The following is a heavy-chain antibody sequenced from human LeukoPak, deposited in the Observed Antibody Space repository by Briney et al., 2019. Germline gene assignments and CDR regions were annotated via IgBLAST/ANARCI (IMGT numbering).Heavy chain of an antibody. D-gene: IGHD4-17*01. CDR3: ARGGTMTRFSLFDN. J-gene: IGHJ4*02. CDR1: GVTVSSNY. CDR2: ISSSSDTI. V-gene: IGHV3-48*04. Sequence: GGSLRLSCAASGVTVSSNYMNWVRQAPGKGLEWVSYISSSSDTIYYADSVKGRFTISRDNAKNSLYLQMNSLRAEDTAVYYCARGGTMTRFSLFDNWGQGTLVFVPS.